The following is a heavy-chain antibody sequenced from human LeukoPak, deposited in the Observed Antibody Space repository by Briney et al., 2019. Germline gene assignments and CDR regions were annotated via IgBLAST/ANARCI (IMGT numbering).Heavy chain of an antibody. V-gene: IGHV4-34*01. CDR1: GGSFSGYY. D-gene: IGHD6-13*01. CDR2: INHSGST. J-gene: IGHJ4*02. CDR3: ATAAAGTFDY. Sequence: SETLSLTCAVYGGSFSGYYRSWIRQPAGKGLEWIGEINHSGSTNYNPSLKSRVTISVDTSKNQFSLKLSSVTAADTAVYYCATAAAGTFDYWGQGTLVTVSS.